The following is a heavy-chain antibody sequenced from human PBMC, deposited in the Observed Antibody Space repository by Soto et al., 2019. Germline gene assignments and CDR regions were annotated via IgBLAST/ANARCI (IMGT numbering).Heavy chain of an antibody. V-gene: IGHV3-23*01. CDR3: AKDFSYGH. D-gene: IGHD4-17*01. CDR1: GFTFRGYA. J-gene: IGHJ4*02. CDR2: ISGSGDSM. Sequence: GGSLRLSCVASGFTFRGYAMSWVRQAPGKGLEWVSGISGSGDSMYYADSVKGRFTISRDNSKNTLHLQMNSLRAEDTALYYCAKDFSYGHWGQGILVTVSS.